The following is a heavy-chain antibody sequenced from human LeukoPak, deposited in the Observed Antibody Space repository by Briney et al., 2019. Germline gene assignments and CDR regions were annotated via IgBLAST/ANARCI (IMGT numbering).Heavy chain of an antibody. V-gene: IGHV3-73*01. D-gene: IGHD6-13*01. J-gene: IGHJ6*04. Sequence: GGSLRLSCAASGFTFSDADMHWVRQASGKGPEWVGRIKTKLETAATAYAASLKGRFTISRDDSKNTAYLQMNSLQIEDTAIYYCFKRMRGQAGDFFDTAVWGKGTTVTVSS. CDR2: IKTKLETAAT. CDR1: GFTFSDAD. CDR3: FKRMRGQAGDFFDTAV.